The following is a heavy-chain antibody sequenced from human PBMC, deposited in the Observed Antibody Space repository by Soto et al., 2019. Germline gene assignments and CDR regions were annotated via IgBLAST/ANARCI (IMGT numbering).Heavy chain of an antibody. Sequence: QVHLVESGGGVVQPGKSLRLSCGASGFNFTNYGMQWVRHAPGTGLEWVAIIANNGNKKFYSDSVKGRCTVSRDNSENTLFLQMNSLRPADTAVYYCATTTVVAAVGFDPWGHGTRVIVSS. CDR2: IANNGNKK. D-gene: IGHD2-15*01. V-gene: IGHV3-30*03. CDR1: GFNFTNYG. CDR3: ATTTVVAAVGFDP. J-gene: IGHJ5*02.